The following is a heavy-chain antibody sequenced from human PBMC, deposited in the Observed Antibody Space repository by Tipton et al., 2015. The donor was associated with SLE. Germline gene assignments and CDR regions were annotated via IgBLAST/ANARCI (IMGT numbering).Heavy chain of an antibody. CDR3: ARGPSGGSSSGHYFDY. J-gene: IGHJ4*02. Sequence: TLSLTCTVSGGSISSSSYYWGWIRQPPGKGLEWIGYIYYSGSTYYNPSLKSRVSISMDTSKNQFSLKLSSVTAADTAVYYCARGPSGGSSSGHYFDYWGQGTLVTVSS. V-gene: IGHV4-31*03. CDR1: GGSISSSSYY. CDR2: IYYSGST. D-gene: IGHD6-6*01.